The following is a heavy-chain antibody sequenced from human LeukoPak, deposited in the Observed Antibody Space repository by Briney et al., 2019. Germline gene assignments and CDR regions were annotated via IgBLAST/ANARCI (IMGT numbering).Heavy chain of an antibody. V-gene: IGHV3-66*01. J-gene: IGHJ4*02. CDR2: IYNGGST. CDR3: ARDYGADY. CDR1: GFTFSSYE. D-gene: IGHD4-17*01. Sequence: PGGSLRLSCAASGFTFSSYEMNWVRQAPGKGLEWVSVIYNGGSTYYADSVRGRFTISRDNSKNTLYLQMNSLRAEDTAVYYCARDYGADYWGQGTLVTVSS.